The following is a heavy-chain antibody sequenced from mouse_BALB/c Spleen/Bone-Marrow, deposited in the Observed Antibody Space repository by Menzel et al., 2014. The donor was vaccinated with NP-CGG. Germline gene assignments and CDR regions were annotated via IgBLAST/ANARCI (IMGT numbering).Heavy chain of an antibody. D-gene: IGHD2-4*01. CDR1: GFTFSTYA. V-gene: IGHV5-9-3*01. Sequence: EVKVVESGGGLAKPGGSLQLSCAASGFTFSTYAMSWVRRTPEKRLEWVATISSSGSYTYYPDSVKGRFTISRDNAKNTLYLQMSSLRSEDTAMFYCSRLRMITTYFDVWGAGTTVTVSS. CDR2: ISSSGSYT. CDR3: SRLRMITTYFDV. J-gene: IGHJ1*01.